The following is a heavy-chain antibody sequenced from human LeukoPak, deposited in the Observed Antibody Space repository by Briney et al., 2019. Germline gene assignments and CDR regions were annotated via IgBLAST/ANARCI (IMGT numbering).Heavy chain of an antibody. J-gene: IGHJ4*02. Sequence: GGSLRLSCAASGYTFSRYGMHWVRQAPGKGLEWVTLISYDGTSEYYADSVKGRFTISRDNSKNTLYVQMNSLRVEDTAVYYCAKGDYGDLPVYWGQGTLVTVSS. CDR2: ISYDGTSE. CDR1: GYTFSRYG. V-gene: IGHV3-30*18. D-gene: IGHD4-17*01. CDR3: AKGDYGDLPVY.